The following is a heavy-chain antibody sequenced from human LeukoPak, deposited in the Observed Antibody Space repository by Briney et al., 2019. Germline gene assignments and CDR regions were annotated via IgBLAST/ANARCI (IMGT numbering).Heavy chain of an antibody. CDR1: GFTFSSYW. J-gene: IGHJ5*02. Sequence: PGGSLRLSCAASGFTFSSYWMTWVRQAPGKGLEWVSSISSSSSYIYYADSVKGRFTISRDNAKNSLYLQMNSLRAEDTAVYYCATQDNYGSGSRTNPWGQGTLVTVSS. CDR2: ISSSSSYI. V-gene: IGHV3-21*01. CDR3: ATQDNYGSGSRTNP. D-gene: IGHD3-10*01.